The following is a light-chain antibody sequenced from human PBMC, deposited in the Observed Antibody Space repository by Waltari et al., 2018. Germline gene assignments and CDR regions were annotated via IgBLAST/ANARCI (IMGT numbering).Light chain of an antibody. Sequence: DIQMTQSPSTLSASVGDRVTITCRASQSISSWLAWYQQKPGKAPKLLIYKASSLESGAPSRFSGSGSGTEFTLTSSSLQPDDFASYYCQQYNSYRWTFGQGTKVEIK. CDR1: QSISSW. CDR3: QQYNSYRWT. CDR2: KAS. J-gene: IGKJ1*01. V-gene: IGKV1-5*03.